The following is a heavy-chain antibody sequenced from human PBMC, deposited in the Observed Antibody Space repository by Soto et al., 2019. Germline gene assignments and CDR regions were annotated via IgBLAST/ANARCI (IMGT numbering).Heavy chain of an antibody. J-gene: IGHJ4*02. CDR3: ARDREYSRAYSYWDS. CDR2: ISYDGSNK. CDR1: GFTFSSYA. V-gene: IGHV3-30*04. D-gene: IGHD6-6*01. Sequence: GGSLSLSCAASGFTFSSYAMHWVRQAPGRGLEWVAGISYDGSNKYYADSVKGRFTISRDKSKNTLYLQMNSLSAEDPAVDYCARDREYSRAYSYWDSGGKGTWVTVS.